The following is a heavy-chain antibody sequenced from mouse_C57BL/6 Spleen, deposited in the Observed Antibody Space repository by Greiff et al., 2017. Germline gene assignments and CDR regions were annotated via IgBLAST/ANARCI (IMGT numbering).Heavy chain of an antibody. CDR1: GYTFTDYN. D-gene: IGHD2-3*01. V-gene: IGHV1-22*01. CDR3: ARDGYYLYYFDY. CDR2: INPNNGGT. J-gene: IGHJ2*01. Sequence: EVQLQESGPELVKPGASVKMSCKASGYTFTDYNMHWVKQSHGKSLEWIGYINPNNGGTSYNQKFKGKATLTVNQSSSTAYMELRSLTSEDSAVYYCARDGYYLYYFDYWGQGTTLTVSS.